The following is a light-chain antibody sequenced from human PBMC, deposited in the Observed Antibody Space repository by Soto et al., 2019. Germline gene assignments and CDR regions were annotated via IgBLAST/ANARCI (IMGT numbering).Light chain of an antibody. J-gene: IGKJ2*01. CDR2: AAS. V-gene: IGKV3-20*01. CDR1: QRVSSSY. Sequence: EIGLTQSPATLSLSPGERATLSCRASQRVSSSYLAWYQQKPGQPPRLLIYAASSRATGIPDRFSGSGSGTDFTLTISRLEPADFAVYYCQQYDNSLYTFGQGTKLEIK. CDR3: QQYDNSLYT.